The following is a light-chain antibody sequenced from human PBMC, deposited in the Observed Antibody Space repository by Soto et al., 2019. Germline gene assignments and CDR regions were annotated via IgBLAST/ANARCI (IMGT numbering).Light chain of an antibody. J-gene: IGLJ1*01. Sequence: QCVLTQPAYVSASPGQSLTITNTGTSSDIGAYNYVSWYQHHPGKAPNLMIYVVSNRPSGVSNRFSGSKSGNTASLTISGLQAEDEADYYCSSYKTSSTYAFGAGTKVTVL. CDR2: VVS. V-gene: IGLV2-14*03. CDR1: SSDIGAYNY. CDR3: SSYKTSSTYA.